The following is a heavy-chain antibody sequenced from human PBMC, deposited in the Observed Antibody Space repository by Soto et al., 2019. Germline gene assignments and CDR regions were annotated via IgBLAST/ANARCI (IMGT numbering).Heavy chain of an antibody. D-gene: IGHD6-13*01. V-gene: IGHV3-30*04. CDR2: TSYDASNK. CDR1: EFAFSTYS. Sequence: GSLRLSCLTPEFAFSTYSIPLVPQAPGKGLEWVAVTSYDASNKYYGDSVKGRFTISRDNSKKTLYLQMDSLRAEDTAVYYCATSAVENSWAYFDNWGQGTLVTVSS. J-gene: IGHJ4*02. CDR3: ATSAVENSWAYFDN.